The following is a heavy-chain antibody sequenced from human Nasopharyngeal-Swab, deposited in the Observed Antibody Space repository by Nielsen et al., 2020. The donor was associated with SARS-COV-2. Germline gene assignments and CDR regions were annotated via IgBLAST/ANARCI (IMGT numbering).Heavy chain of an antibody. V-gene: IGHV3-64D*06. J-gene: IGHJ4*02. CDR2: ISSNGGST. CDR3: VKDRGAHSVVVVAAS. CDR1: GFTFSSYT. D-gene: IGHD2-15*01. Sequence: GGSLRLSCSASGFTFSSYTMHWVRQAPGKGLEHVSAISSNGGSTYYADSVKGRFTISRDNSKNTLNLQTSSLRAEDTAVYYCVKDRGAHSVVVVAASWGQGTLVTVSS.